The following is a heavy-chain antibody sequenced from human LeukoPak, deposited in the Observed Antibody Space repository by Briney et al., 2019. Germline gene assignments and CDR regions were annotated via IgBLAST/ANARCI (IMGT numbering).Heavy chain of an antibody. V-gene: IGHV3-23*01. CDR2: ISETGDDP. D-gene: IGHD5-24*01. CDR1: GFTFSNYA. J-gene: IGHJ4*02. CDR3: ARAQGTTNGLLDN. Sequence: GGSLRLSCAASGFTFSNYAINWVRQAPGKGLEWVSSISETGDDPSYADSVKGRFTISRDNSRTTLYLQMKSLRAEDTAVYYCARAQGTTNGLLDNWGQGVLVTVSS.